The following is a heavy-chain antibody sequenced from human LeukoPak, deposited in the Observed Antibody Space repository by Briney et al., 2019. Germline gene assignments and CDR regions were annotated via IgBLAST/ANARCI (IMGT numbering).Heavy chain of an antibody. D-gene: IGHD6-13*01. CDR2: IYYSGST. CDR1: GGSIFSYY. V-gene: IGHV4-59*08. Sequence: TASETLSLTCTVSGGSIFSYYWSWIRQPPGKGLEWIGYIYYSGSTKYNPSLKSRVTISVDTSKNQFSLNLSSVTAADTAVYYCARHEISSSWYPAFLDYWGQGTLVTVSS. CDR3: ARHEISSSWYPAFLDY. J-gene: IGHJ4*02.